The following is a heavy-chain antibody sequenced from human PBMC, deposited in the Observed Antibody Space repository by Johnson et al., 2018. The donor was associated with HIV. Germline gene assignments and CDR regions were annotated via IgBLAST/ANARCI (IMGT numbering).Heavy chain of an antibody. CDR1: GFTFSNYG. D-gene: IGHD1-26*01. J-gene: IGHJ3*01. Sequence: MLLVESGGGVVQPGKSLRLSCAASGFTFSNYGMHWVRQAPGQGLEWVSAISGSGGSTYYADSVKGRFSISRDKAKNSLYLQMNSLRPEDTAVYYCASDGWELLGVAAFDVWGQGTLVTVSS. CDR3: ASDGWELLGVAAFDV. CDR2: ISGSGGST. V-gene: IGHV3-21*01.